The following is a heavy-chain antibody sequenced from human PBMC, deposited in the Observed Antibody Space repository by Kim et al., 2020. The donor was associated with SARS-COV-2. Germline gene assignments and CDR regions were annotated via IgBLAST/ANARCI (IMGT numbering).Heavy chain of an antibody. D-gene: IGHD2-21*02. Sequence: GGSLRLSCAASGFTFSSYAMSWVRQAPGKGLEWVSAISGSGGSTYYADSVKGRFTISRDNSKNTLYLQMNRLRAEDTAVYYCASEAYCGGDCGYGWFDPWGQGTLVTVSS. CDR1: GFTFSSYA. J-gene: IGHJ5*02. V-gene: IGHV3-23*01. CDR2: ISGSGGST. CDR3: ASEAYCGGDCGYGWFDP.